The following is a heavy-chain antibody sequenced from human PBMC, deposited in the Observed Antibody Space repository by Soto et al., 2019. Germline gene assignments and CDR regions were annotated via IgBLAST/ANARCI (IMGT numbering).Heavy chain of an antibody. D-gene: IGHD6-13*01. CDR3: TTDQGDSRTCTYFHY. J-gene: IGHJ4*01. CDR2: IKSKSDGGTT. CDR1: GFIFSDAW. V-gene: IGHV3-15*07. Sequence: EVQLVESGGGWAKPGGSLRLSCAASGFIFSDAWMDWVRQAPGKGLECVAHIKSKSDGGTTAFAAPVKGRFTISRDDSKSMLNLEMNILSIEDTAVYYCTTDQGDSRTCTYFHYWGHGPLVTVSS.